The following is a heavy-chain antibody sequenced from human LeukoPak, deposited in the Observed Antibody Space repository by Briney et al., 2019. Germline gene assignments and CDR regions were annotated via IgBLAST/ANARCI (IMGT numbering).Heavy chain of an antibody. D-gene: IGHD3-22*01. CDR1: GGSISSSSYY. Sequence: SETLSLTCNVSGGSISSSSYYWGWIRQPPGKGLEWIGSIYYDGSSYYNSSLKSRVTISVDTSKSQFSLKLSSVTAADTAVYYCAREAVNYYDSSGYYYYFDYWGQGTLVTVSS. V-gene: IGHV4-39*02. CDR3: AREAVNYYDSSGYYYYFDY. J-gene: IGHJ4*02. CDR2: IYYDGSS.